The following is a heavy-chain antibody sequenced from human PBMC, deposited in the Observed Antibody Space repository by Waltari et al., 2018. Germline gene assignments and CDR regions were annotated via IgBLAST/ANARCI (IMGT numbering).Heavy chain of an antibody. CDR2: IYQSGST. Sequence: QVQLHESGPGLVKSSETLSLTCAVSGYSLSSGYYWGWLRQPPGKGLEWIGTIYQSGSTYYNPSLKSRITISLDTSKNQFSLKLNSVTAADTAVYYCARHQVGGRDFEYWGQGTLVTVSS. D-gene: IGHD1-26*01. V-gene: IGHV4-38-2*01. J-gene: IGHJ4*02. CDR1: GYSLSSGYY. CDR3: ARHQVGGRDFEY.